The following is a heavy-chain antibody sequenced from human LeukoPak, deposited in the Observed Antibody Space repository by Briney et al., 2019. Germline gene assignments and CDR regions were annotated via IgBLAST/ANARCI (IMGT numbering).Heavy chain of an antibody. Sequence: SETLSLTCTVSGGSISSSSYYWGWIRQPPGKGLEWIGSISYSGSTSYNPSLKSRVTISVDTSKNQFSLKLSSVTAADTAVYYCARAGSWKLNFDYWGQGTLVTVSS. D-gene: IGHD6-13*01. CDR2: ISYSGST. CDR3: ARAGSWKLNFDY. V-gene: IGHV4-39*07. J-gene: IGHJ4*02. CDR1: GGSISSSSYY.